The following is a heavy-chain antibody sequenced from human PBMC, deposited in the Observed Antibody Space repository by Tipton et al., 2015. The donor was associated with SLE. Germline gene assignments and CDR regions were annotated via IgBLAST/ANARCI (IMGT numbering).Heavy chain of an antibody. D-gene: IGHD7-27*01. V-gene: IGHV4-59*02. CDR2: RFHDGNI. J-gene: IGHJ4*02. Sequence: TLSLTCTVSGDSVKSRYWIWVRQPAGRGLEWLAYRFHDGNINYNPSLKTRLTMSVDNSNNQFSLRLSSVTAADTALYYCARVPPNWEHPFDYWGRGTLVTASS. CDR3: ARVPPNWEHPFDY. CDR1: GDSVKSRY.